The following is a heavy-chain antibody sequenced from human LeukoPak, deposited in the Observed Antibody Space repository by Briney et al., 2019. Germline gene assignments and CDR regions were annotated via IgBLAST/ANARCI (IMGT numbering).Heavy chain of an antibody. D-gene: IGHD4-17*01. Sequence: PGGSLRLSCAASGFTFSSYSMNWVRQAPGKGLEWVSSISSSSSYIYYADSVKGRFTISRDNAKNSVYLQMNSLRAEDTAVYYCAKADGDKPFDYWGQGTLVTVSS. J-gene: IGHJ4*02. V-gene: IGHV3-21*01. CDR2: ISSSSSYI. CDR1: GFTFSSYS. CDR3: AKADGDKPFDY.